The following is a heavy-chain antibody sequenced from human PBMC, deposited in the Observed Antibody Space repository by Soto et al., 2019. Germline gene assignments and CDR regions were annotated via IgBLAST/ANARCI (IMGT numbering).Heavy chain of an antibody. CDR2: IRSKANSYAT. J-gene: IGHJ6*02. CDR1: GFTFSGSA. Sequence: GGSLRLSCAASGFTFSGSAMHWVRQASGKGLEWVGRIRSKANSYATAYAASVKGRFTISRDDSKNTAYLQMNSLKTEDTAVYYCTRRGYSYGFLYYGMDVWGQGTTVTVSS. D-gene: IGHD5-18*01. V-gene: IGHV3-73*01. CDR3: TRRGYSYGFLYYGMDV.